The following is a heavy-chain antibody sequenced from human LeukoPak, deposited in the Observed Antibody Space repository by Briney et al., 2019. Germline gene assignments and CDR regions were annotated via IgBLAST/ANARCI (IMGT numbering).Heavy chain of an antibody. CDR1: GFTVSSNY. CDR3: ARALNTVTTEDY. V-gene: IGHV3-53*01. CDR2: IYSGGST. J-gene: IGHJ4*02. D-gene: IGHD4-17*01. Sequence: PGGSLRLSCAASGFTVSSNYMSWVRQAPGKGLEWVSVIYSGGSTYYADSVKGRFTISRDNSKNTLYLQMNSLRAEDAAVYYCARALNTVTTEDYWGQGTPVTVSS.